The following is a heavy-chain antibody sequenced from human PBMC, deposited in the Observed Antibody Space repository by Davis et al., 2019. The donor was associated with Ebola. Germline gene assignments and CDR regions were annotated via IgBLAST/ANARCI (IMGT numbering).Heavy chain of an antibody. CDR3: AKDPTYYYDSSGYRLGYYGMDV. CDR1: GFTFSSYG. V-gene: IGHV3-30*18. CDR2: ISYDGSNK. J-gene: IGHJ6*02. Sequence: GGSLRLSCAASGFTFSSYGMHWVRQAPGQGLEWVAVISYDGSNKYYADSVKGRFTISRDNSKNTLYLQMNSLRAEDTAVYYCAKDPTYYYDSSGYRLGYYGMDVWGQGTTVTVSS. D-gene: IGHD3-22*01.